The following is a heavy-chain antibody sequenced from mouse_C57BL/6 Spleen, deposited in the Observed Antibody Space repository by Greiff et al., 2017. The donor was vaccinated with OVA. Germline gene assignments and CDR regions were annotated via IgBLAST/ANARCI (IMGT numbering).Heavy chain of an antibody. CDR1: GFTFTSYW. J-gene: IGHJ3*01. V-gene: IGHV1-55*01. Sequence: VKLQQPGAELVKPGASVKMSCTASGFTFTSYWITWVKQRPGQGLEWIGDIYPGSGSTNYNEKFKSKATLTVDTSSSTAYMQLSSLTSEDSAVYYCARGKLRPAWFAYWGQGTLVTVSA. CDR2: IYPGSGST. D-gene: IGHD3-2*02. CDR3: ARGKLRPAWFAY.